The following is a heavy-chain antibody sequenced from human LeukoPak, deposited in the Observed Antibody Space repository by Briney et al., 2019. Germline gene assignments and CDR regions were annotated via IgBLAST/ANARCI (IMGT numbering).Heavy chain of an antibody. D-gene: IGHD3-9*01. CDR1: GFTFSSYS. V-gene: IGHV3-48*01. CDR3: ARDHLLRYFDYWFDP. Sequence: GGSLRLSCAASGFTFSSYSMNWVRQAPGKGLEWVSYISSSSSTIYYADSVKGRFTISRDNAKNSLYLQMNSLRAEDTAVYYCARDHLLRYFDYWFDPWGQGTLVTVSS. CDR2: ISSSSSTI. J-gene: IGHJ5*02.